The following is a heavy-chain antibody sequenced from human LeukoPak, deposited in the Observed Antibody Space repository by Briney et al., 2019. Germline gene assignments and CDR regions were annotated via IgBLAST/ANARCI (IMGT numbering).Heavy chain of an antibody. J-gene: IGHJ4*02. CDR2: IWYDGSNK. CDR3: ARDSSSSWYRDFDY. V-gene: IGHV3-33*01. D-gene: IGHD6-13*01. Sequence: GGSLRLSCAASGFTFSSYGMHWVRQAPGKGLEWVAVIWYDGSNKYYADSVKGRFTISRDNSKNTLYLQMNSLRAEDTAVYYCARDSSSSWYRDFDYWGQGILVTVSS. CDR1: GFTFSSYG.